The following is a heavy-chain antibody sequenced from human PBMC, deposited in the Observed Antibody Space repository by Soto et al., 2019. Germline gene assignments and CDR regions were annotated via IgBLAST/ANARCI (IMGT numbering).Heavy chain of an antibody. CDR2: IIPIQGKA. D-gene: IGHD3-3*01. V-gene: IGHV1-69*02. CDR1: GGSFTSYS. CDR3: AKSLLFVDHGYMDV. Sequence: QVQLVQSGAELKKPWSSVKVSCEASGGSFTSYSFTWVRQAPGQGLEWMGRIIPIQGKANYALKFQDRVTITADRSTSTVYMELTSLIPEDTAVYFCAKSLLFVDHGYMDVWGKGATVTVSS. J-gene: IGHJ6*03.